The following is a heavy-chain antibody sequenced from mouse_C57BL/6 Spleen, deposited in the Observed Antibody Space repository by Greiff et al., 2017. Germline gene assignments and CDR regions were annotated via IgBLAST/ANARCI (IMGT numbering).Heavy chain of an antibody. CDR2: ISDGGSYT. V-gene: IGHV5-4*03. CDR1: GFTFSSYA. Sequence: EVMLVESGGGLVKPGGSLKLSCAASGFTFSSYAMSWVRQTPEKRLEWVATISDGGSYTYYPDNVKGRFTISRDNAKNNLYLQMSHLKSEDTAMYYCARAFITTVVAPFAYWGQGTLVTVSA. CDR3: ARAFITTVVAPFAY. D-gene: IGHD1-1*01. J-gene: IGHJ3*01.